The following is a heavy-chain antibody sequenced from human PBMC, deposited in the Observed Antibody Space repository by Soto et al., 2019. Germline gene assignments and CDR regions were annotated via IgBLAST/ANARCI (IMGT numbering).Heavy chain of an antibody. CDR3: ARESGGATATLDYYYFYMDV. Sequence: QVQLVQSGAEVRKPGASVTVSGRASGDSFNDYYIHWVRHAPGQGFEWMGWINPNGGVTKYAQKFQGCFSMTMDTSIRTVYMQLSRLRSDDTAVYYCARESGGATATLDYYYFYMDVWGTGTTVNVSS. J-gene: IGHJ6*03. CDR1: GDSFNDYY. V-gene: IGHV1-2*04. D-gene: IGHD5-12*01. CDR2: INPNGGVT.